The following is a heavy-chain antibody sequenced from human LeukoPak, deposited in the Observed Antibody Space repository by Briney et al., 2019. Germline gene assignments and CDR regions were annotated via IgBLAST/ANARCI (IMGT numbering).Heavy chain of an antibody. J-gene: IGHJ4*02. CDR1: GGSISSYY. V-gene: IGHV4-34*01. CDR2: INHSGST. CDR3: ARGWQGYYDSSGYYLLDY. Sequence: SETLSLTCTVSGGSISSYYWSWIRQPPGKGLEWIGEINHSGSTNYNPSLKSRVTISVDTSKNQFSLQLSSMTAADTALYYCARGWQGYYDSSGYYLLDYWGQGTLVTVSS. D-gene: IGHD3-22*01.